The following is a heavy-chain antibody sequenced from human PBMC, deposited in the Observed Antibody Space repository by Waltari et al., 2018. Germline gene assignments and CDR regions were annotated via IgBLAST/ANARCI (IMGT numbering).Heavy chain of an antibody. CDR1: GFSLSTSGVG. Sequence: QITLKESGPTLVKPTQTLTLTCTFSGFSLSTSGVGVGWIRQPPGKALEWLALIYWNDDKRYSPFLKSMLTITKDTSKNQVVLTMTNMDPVDTATYYCAHRAGSGWDPGSLDYWGQGTLVTVSS. J-gene: IGHJ4*02. V-gene: IGHV2-5*01. CDR3: AHRAGSGWDPGSLDY. D-gene: IGHD6-19*01. CDR2: IYWNDDK.